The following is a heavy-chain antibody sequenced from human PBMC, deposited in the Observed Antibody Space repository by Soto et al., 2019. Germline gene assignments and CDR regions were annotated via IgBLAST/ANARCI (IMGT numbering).Heavy chain of an antibody. D-gene: IGHD3-22*01. Sequence: QVQLVQSGAEVKKPGSSVKVSCKASGGTFRSYSISWVRQAPGQGLEWMGGIIPIFDITNYAQKFQGRVTITADESTSTAYMELSSLGSDATAVYYCARPDEGGYSSNHHYYYALDVWGQETTVTV. J-gene: IGHJ6*02. CDR2: IIPIFDIT. CDR1: GGTFRSYS. V-gene: IGHV1-69*01. CDR3: ARPDEGGYSSNHHYYYALDV.